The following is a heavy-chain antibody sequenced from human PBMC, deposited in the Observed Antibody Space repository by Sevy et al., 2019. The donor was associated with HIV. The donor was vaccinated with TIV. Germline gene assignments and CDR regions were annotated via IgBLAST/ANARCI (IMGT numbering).Heavy chain of an antibody. CDR2: ISSSGSAI. CDR3: ARITGWRFDY. D-gene: IGHD6-19*01. CDR1: GFTFSDYY. J-gene: IGHJ4*02. V-gene: IGHV3-11*04. Sequence: GGSLRLSCAASGFTFSDYYMSWIRQAPGKGLEWISYISSSGSAIYYADSVKGRFTNSRENAKNPLYLQMNSLGAEDTAVYYCARITGWRFDYWGQGTLVTVSS.